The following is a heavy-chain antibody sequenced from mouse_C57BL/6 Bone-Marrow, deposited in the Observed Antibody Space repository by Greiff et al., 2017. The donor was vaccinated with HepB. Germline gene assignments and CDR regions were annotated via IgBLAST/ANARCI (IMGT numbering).Heavy chain of an antibody. CDR2: IYPRSGNT. D-gene: IGHD3-2*02. J-gene: IGHJ2*01. CDR3: ARGGQLRLRDY. Sequence: VKLMESGAELARPGASVKLSCKASGYTFTSYGISWVKQRTGQGLEWIGEIYPRSGNTYYNEKFKGKATLTADKSSSTAYMELRSLTSEDSAVYFCARGGQLRLRDYWGQGTTLTVSS. CDR1: GYTFTSYG. V-gene: IGHV1-81*01.